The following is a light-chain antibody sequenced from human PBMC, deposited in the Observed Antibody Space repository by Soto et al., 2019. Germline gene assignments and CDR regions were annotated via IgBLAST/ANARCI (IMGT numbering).Light chain of an antibody. J-gene: IGLJ1*01. CDR3: FSYAAXSVYV. CDR2: EGT. V-gene: IGLV2-23*01. Sequence: QSSLTQPASVSGSPVQSITISCTGTSSDVGSYNLFSWFQQLPGKVPKLIIYEGTKRPSGVSDRFSGSKSGYTASLTSSGLKAEDAADYYCFSYAAXSVYVFGIGTK. CDR1: SSDVGSYNL.